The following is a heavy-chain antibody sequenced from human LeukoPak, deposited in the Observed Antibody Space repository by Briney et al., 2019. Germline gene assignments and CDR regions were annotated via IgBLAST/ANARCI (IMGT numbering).Heavy chain of an antibody. CDR1: GFAFSTSW. CDR2: IYSGGST. CDR3: AREMYCSGGSCYGDAFDI. J-gene: IGHJ3*02. D-gene: IGHD2-15*01. Sequence: GGSLRLSCATSGFAFSTSWMHWVRQAPGRGLEWVSVIYSGGSTYYADSVKGRFSISRDKSKNTLYLQMNSLRAEDTALYYCAREMYCSGGSCYGDAFDIWGKGTMVTVSS. V-gene: IGHV3-66*01.